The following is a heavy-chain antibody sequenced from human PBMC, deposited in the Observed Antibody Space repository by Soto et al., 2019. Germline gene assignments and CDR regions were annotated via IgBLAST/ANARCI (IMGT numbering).Heavy chain of an antibody. Sequence: GGSLRLSCAAPGFTFSSYGMHWVRQAPGKGLEWVAVIWYDGSNKYYADSVKGRFTISRDNSKNTLYLQMNSLRAEDTAVYYCARDARYCSSTSCYTLESYYYYGMDVWGQGTTVTVSS. CDR2: IWYDGSNK. CDR3: ARDARYCSSTSCYTLESYYYYGMDV. J-gene: IGHJ6*02. CDR1: GFTFSSYG. D-gene: IGHD2-2*02. V-gene: IGHV3-33*08.